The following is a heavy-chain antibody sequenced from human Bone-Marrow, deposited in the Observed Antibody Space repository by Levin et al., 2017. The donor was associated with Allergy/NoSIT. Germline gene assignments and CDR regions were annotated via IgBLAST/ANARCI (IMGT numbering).Heavy chain of an antibody. CDR1: GGSFSGYY. D-gene: IGHD4-23*01. CDR3: ARGDGGDNFFDY. V-gene: IGHV4-34*01. J-gene: IGHJ4*02. Sequence: PSETLSLTCAVYGGSFSGYYWSWIRQPPGKGLEWIGEINHSGSTNYNPSLKSRVTISVDTSKNQFSLKLSSVTAADTAVYYCARGDGGDNFFDYWGQGTLVTVSS. CDR2: INHSGST.